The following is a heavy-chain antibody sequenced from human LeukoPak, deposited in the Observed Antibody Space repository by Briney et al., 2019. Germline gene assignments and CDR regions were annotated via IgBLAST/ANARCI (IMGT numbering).Heavy chain of an antibody. CDR1: GFTFSSYA. D-gene: IGHD3-3*01. CDR2: ISYDGSNK. Sequence: GGSLRLSCAASGFTFSSYAMHWVRQAPGKGLEWVAVISYDGSNKYYADSVKGRFTISRDNSKNTLYLQMNSLRAEDTAVYYCARDGLRFLEWLWPGYFDLWGRGTLVTVSS. CDR3: ARDGLRFLEWLWPGYFDL. V-gene: IGHV3-30-3*01. J-gene: IGHJ2*01.